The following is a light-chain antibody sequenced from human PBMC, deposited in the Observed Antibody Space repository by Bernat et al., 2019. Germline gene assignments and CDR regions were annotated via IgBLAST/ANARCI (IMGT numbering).Light chain of an antibody. CDR2: GAS. CDR3: KKDYRWPPGT. J-gene: IGKJ4*01. CDR1: QSVDSS. V-gene: IGKV3D-15*01. Sequence: EKKTLSCRASQSVDSSLAWYQQKPGQAPRLLIYGASNTATGIPDRFSGSGSGTDFTLTISSLEPEDVGIYHCKKDYRWPPGTFGGGTKVEI.